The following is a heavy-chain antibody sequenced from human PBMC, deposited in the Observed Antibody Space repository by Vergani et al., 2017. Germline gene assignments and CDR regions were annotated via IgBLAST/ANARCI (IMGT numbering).Heavy chain of an antibody. V-gene: IGHV1-2*02. Sequence: QVPLVPSGAEVKKPGASVKVFCKASGYTFTGSYIHWVPQAPGKGLEWMGWINPLSGGTNHAQRFQGRVTMTRDTFIGAAYMELSSLGIDDTAVYYWSRESGRRTFDYWGPGTLVTVSS. J-gene: IGHJ4*02. CDR2: INPLSGGT. CDR3: SRESGRRTFDY. CDR1: GYTFTGSY.